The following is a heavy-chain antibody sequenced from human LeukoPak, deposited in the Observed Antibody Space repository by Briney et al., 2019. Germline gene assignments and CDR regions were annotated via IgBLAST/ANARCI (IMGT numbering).Heavy chain of an antibody. D-gene: IGHD6-13*01. CDR1: GFTFTNNF. J-gene: IGHJ4*02. CDR2: IKQDGSEK. Sequence: GGSLRLSCAASGFTFTNNFMSWVRQVPGKGLEWVANIKQDGSEKYYVDSVKGRFTISRDNAKNSLYLQMNSLRAEDTAVYYCARAGISSWYPTERYFDYWGQGTLVTVSS. CDR3: ARAGISSWYPTERYFDY. V-gene: IGHV3-7*01.